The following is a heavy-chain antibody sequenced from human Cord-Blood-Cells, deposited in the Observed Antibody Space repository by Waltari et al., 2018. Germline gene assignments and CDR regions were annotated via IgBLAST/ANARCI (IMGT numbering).Heavy chain of an antibody. D-gene: IGHD2-21*02. J-gene: IGHJ6*02. CDR1: GGTFSSYA. CDR3: ARVVVVTAIPYYYYGMDV. CDR2: IIPIFGTA. Sequence: MQLVQSGAEVKKPGFSVKVSCKASGGTFSSYAISWVRQAPGQGLEWMGGIIPIFGTANYAQKFQGRVTITADESTSTAYMELSSLRSEDTAVYYCARVVVVTAIPYYYYGMDVWGQGTTVTVSS. V-gene: IGHV1-69*01.